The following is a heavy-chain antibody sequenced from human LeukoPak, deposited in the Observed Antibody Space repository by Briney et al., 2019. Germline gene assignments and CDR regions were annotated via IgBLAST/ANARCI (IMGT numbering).Heavy chain of an antibody. J-gene: IGHJ4*02. D-gene: IGHD5-18*01. Sequence: SETLSLTCAVYGGSFSGYYWSWIRQPPGKGLEWTGEINHSGSTNYNPSLKSRVTISVDTSKNQFSLKLSSVTAADTAVYYCARYGYSYGYGDYWGQGTLVTVSS. CDR2: INHSGST. CDR3: ARYGYSYGYGDY. CDR1: GGSFSGYY. V-gene: IGHV4-34*01.